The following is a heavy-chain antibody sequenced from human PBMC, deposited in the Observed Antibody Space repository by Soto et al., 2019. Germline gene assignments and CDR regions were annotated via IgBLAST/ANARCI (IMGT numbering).Heavy chain of an antibody. CDR3: GFCGSSSCCYNHYYYFYIDV. V-gene: IGHV1-24*01. D-gene: IGHD2-2*01. Sequence: ASVKVSCKVSGYTLTELSMHWVRQAPGKGLEWIGRIIPTIDIANYAQKFQGRVTITADKSTRAAYMELSSLRSEDTAVYYCGFCGSSSCCYNHYYYFYIDVWGKGTTVTVSS. CDR1: GYTLTELS. J-gene: IGHJ6*03. CDR2: IIPTIDIA.